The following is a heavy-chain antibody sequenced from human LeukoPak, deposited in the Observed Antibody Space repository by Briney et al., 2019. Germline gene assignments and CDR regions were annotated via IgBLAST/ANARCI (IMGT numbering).Heavy chain of an antibody. V-gene: IGHV4-34*01. D-gene: IGHD2-2*01. CDR1: GGSFSGYY. CDR3: ASGYCSSTSCYYDY. CDR2: INHSGST. Sequence: SETLSLTCAVYGGSFSGYYWSWIRQPPGKGLEWIGEINHSGSTNYNPSLKSRVTIPVDTSKNQFSLKLSSVTAADTAVYYCASGYCSSTSCYYDYWGQGTLVTVSS. J-gene: IGHJ4*02.